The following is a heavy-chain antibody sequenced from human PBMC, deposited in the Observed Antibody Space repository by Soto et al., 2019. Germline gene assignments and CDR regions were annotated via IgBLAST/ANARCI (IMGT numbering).Heavy chain of an antibody. CDR2: ISFYSGSI. CDR3: AKSTGGTANGMDV. Sequence: GGSLRLSCAASGFTFDDYGMHWVRQAPGKGLEWVSGISFYSGSIGYADSVKGRFTISRDNAKKSLYLQMNSLRAEDTAFYYCAKSTGGTANGMDVWGQWTTVTVSS. D-gene: IGHD2-21*02. CDR1: GFTFDDYG. J-gene: IGHJ6*02. V-gene: IGHV3-9*01.